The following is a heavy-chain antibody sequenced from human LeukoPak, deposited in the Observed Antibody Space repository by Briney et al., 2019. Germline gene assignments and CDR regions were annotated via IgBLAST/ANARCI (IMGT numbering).Heavy chain of an antibody. J-gene: IGHJ6*03. CDR2: VSGSAGRT. D-gene: IGHD2-8*02. Sequence: EGSLRLSCAASGFTFSSFAMTWVRQAPGKGLEWVSTVSGSAGRTDHADSVKGRFTISRDNLKNTLYLQMNGLRAEDTAVYYCAKNRGHCVDGVCHNYYYMDVWGRGTTVTVSS. CDR1: GFTFSSFA. V-gene: IGHV3-23*01. CDR3: AKNRGHCVDGVCHNYYYMDV.